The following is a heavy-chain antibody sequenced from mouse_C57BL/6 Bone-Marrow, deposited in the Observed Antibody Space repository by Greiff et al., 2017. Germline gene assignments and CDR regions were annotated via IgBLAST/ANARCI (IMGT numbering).Heavy chain of an antibody. V-gene: IGHV5-9*01. CDR1: GFTFSSYT. CDR3: ARDRGPTGSSSYYAMDY. J-gene: IGHJ4*01. CDR2: ISGGGGNT. Sequence: EVKLVESGGGLVKPGGSLKLSCAASGFTFSSYTMSWVRQTPEKRLEWVATISGGGGNTYYPDSVKGRFTISRDNAKNTLYLQMSSLRSEDTALYYCARDRGPTGSSSYYAMDYWGQGTSVTVSS. D-gene: IGHD1-1*01.